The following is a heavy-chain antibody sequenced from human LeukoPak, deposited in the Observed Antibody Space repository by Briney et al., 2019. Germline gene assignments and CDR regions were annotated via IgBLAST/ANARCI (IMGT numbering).Heavy chain of an antibody. D-gene: IGHD3-10*01. CDR1: GFTFSNAW. V-gene: IGHV3-15*01. CDR3: ASSKPYYYYYMDV. J-gene: IGHJ6*03. CDR2: IKSKTDGGTI. Sequence: SGGSLRLSCAASGFTFSNAWMSWVRQAPGKGLEWVGRIKSKTDGGTIDYAAPVKGRFTISRDNAKNSLYLQMNSLRAEDTAVYYCASSKPYYYYYMDVWGKGTTVTISS.